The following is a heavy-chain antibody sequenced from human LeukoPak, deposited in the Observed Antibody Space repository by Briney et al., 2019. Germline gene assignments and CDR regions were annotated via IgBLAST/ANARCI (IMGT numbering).Heavy chain of an antibody. V-gene: IGHV4-59*10. CDR3: ARFNWGFDD. CDR1: GGSFSGYY. Sequence: PSETLSLTCAVYGGSFSGYYWSWIRQPAGKGLQWIGRIYSSGSTNYNPSLKSRVTMSVDMSKNQFSLKVRSVTAADTAVYYCARFNWGFDDWGQGTLVTVSS. D-gene: IGHD7-27*01. CDR2: IYSSGST. J-gene: IGHJ4*02.